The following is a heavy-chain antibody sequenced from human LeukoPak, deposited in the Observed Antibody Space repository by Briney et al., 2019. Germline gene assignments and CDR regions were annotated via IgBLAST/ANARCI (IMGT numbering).Heavy chain of an antibody. V-gene: IGHV3-21*01. J-gene: IGHJ6*02. CDR2: ISSSSSYI. Sequence: GGSLRLSCAASGFTFSSYRMNWVRQAPGKGLEWVSSISSSSSYIYYADSVKGRFTISRDNAKNSLYLQMNSLRAEDTAVYYCARWDYYYYGMDVWGQGTTVTVSS. CDR3: ARWDYYYYGMDV. CDR1: GFTFSSYR.